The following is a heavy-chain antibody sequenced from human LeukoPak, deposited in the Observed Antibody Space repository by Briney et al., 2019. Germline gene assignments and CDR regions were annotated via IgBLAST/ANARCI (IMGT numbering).Heavy chain of an antibody. CDR1: GYTFTSYG. J-gene: IGHJ5*02. D-gene: IGHD6-13*01. CDR2: ISAYNGNT. V-gene: IGHV1-18*01. CDR3: ARAAEYSSSSHNWFDP. Sequence: GASVKVSCKASGYTFTSYGISWVRQAPGQGLEWMGWISAYNGNTNYAQKLQGRVTMTTDTSTSTAYMELRSLRSDDTAVYYCARAAEYSSSSHNWFDPWGQGTLVTVSS.